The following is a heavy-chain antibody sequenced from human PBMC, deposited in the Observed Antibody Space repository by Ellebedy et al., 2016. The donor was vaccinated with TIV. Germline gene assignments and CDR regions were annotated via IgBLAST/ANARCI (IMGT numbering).Heavy chain of an antibody. D-gene: IGHD4-23*01. CDR3: ARDPGDGVVTPEIAYYFDY. Sequence: GESLKISCAASGFTFSSYAMHWVRQAPGKGLEWVTVISYDGSNKYYADSVKGRFTLSRDNSKNTLYLQMNSLRAEDTAVYYCARDPGDGVVTPEIAYYFDYWGQGTLVTVSS. CDR2: ISYDGSNK. CDR1: GFTFSSYA. J-gene: IGHJ4*02. V-gene: IGHV3-30-3*01.